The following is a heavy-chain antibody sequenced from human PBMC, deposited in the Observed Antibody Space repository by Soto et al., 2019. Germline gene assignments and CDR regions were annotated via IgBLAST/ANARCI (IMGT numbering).Heavy chain of an antibody. CDR2: ITSSSSPI. CDR3: AREPAYCSDGGCFPS. V-gene: IGHV3-48*02. J-gene: IGHJ5*02. Sequence: EVQLVESGGGLVQPGGSLRLSCAASGFTFSRYSMQWVRQAPGKGLEWVSFITSSSSPIYYADSVKGRFTVSRDNAKNSLYLQMNSLRDEDTGVYYCAREPAYCSDGGCFPSWGQGILVTVSS. CDR1: GFTFSRYS. D-gene: IGHD2-15*01.